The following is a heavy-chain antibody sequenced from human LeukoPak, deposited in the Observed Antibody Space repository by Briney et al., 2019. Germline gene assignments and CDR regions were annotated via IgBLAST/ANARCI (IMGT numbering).Heavy chain of an antibody. J-gene: IGHJ4*02. Sequence: GRSLRLSCVVSGFTFSSYGFHWVRQAPGKGLEWIGRIKSKTDGETTNNAEPVRGRFTISRDDSKSAVYLQMNSLKIEDTAVYYCTTDLGTYYHGSQRLIPIDYWGQGTLVTVSS. V-gene: IGHV3-15*01. D-gene: IGHD3-10*01. CDR1: GFTFSSYG. CDR3: TTDLGTYYHGSQRLIPIDY. CDR2: IKSKTDGETT.